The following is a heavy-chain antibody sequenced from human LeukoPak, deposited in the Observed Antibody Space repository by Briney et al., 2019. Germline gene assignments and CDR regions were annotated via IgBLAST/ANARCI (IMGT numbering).Heavy chain of an antibody. CDR3: ARGGNYRSNLFDY. D-gene: IGHD4-11*01. Sequence: ASVKVSCKASGGTFSSYAISWVRQAPGQGLEWMGGIIPIFGTANYAQKFQGRVTITADESTSTAYMELSSLRSEDTAVYYCARGGNYRSNLFDYWGQGTPVTVSS. CDR1: GGTFSSYA. J-gene: IGHJ4*02. CDR2: IIPIFGTA. V-gene: IGHV1-69*13.